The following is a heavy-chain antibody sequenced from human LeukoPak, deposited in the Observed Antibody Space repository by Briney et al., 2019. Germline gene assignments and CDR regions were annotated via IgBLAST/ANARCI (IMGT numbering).Heavy chain of an antibody. V-gene: IGHV1-8*01. J-gene: IGHJ6*03. CDR2: MNPNSGNT. Sequence: ASVKVSCKASGYTFTSYDINWVRQATGQGLEWMGWMNPNSGNTGYAQKFQGRVTMTRNTSISTAYMELSSLRSEDTAVYYCARGGYCSSTSCYTRLNSHYYYYYYMDVWGNGTTVTVSS. D-gene: IGHD2-2*02. CDR3: ARGGYCSSTSCYTRLNSHYYYYYYMDV. CDR1: GYTFTSYD.